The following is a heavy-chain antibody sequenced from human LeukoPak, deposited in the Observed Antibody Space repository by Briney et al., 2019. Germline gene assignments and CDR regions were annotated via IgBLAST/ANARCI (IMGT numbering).Heavy chain of an antibody. CDR3: AKELDSRITMVRGDP. CDR1: GFTFSNAW. D-gene: IGHD3-10*01. Sequence: GGSLRLSCAASGFTFSNAWMSWVRQAPGKGLEWVGRIKSKTDGGTTDYAAPVKGRFTISRDDSKNTLYLQMNSLRAEDTAVYYCAKELDSRITMVRGDPWGQGTLVTVSS. CDR2: IKSKTDGGTT. J-gene: IGHJ5*02. V-gene: IGHV3-15*01.